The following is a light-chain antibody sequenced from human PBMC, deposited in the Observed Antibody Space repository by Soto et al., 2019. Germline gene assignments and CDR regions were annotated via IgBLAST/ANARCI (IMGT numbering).Light chain of an antibody. CDR3: QQRSNWPPLT. J-gene: IGKJ4*01. CDR2: GAS. Sequence: EIVLTQSPGTLSLSPGERATLSCRASQSVSSSYLAWYQQKPGQAPRLLIYGASSRATGIPDRFSGSGSGTDFTLTISSLEPEDFAVYYCQQRSNWPPLTFGGGNKVEIK. CDR1: QSVSSSY. V-gene: IGKV3D-20*02.